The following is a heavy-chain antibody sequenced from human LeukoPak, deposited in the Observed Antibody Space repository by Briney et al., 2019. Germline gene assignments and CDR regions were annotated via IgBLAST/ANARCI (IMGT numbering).Heavy chain of an antibody. CDR3: ATTGLAVTNPFDY. CDR1: GGSISSYY. D-gene: IGHD4-11*01. J-gene: IGHJ4*02. Sequence: SETLSLTCTVSGGSISSYYWSWIRQPPGKRLEWIGYIYYSGSTNYNPSLKSRVTISLDTSKNQSSLKLSSVTAADTAVYYCATTGLAVTNPFDYWGQGTLVTVSS. V-gene: IGHV4-59*01. CDR2: IYYSGST.